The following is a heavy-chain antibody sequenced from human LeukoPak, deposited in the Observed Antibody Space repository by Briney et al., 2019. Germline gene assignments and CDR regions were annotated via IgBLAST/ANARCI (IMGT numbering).Heavy chain of an antibody. V-gene: IGHV3-73*01. CDR1: GFTFSGSA. D-gene: IGHD2-2*01. J-gene: IGHJ5*02. CDR3: TRDSGTYNWFDP. CDR2: IDKKDKGYATAT. Sequence: QTGGSLKLSCAASGFTFSGSAIHWVRQSSGQGREWVGQIDKKDKGYATATAYAASVKGRFTISRDDSINTAYLQMKSLKTEDTALYYCTRDSGTYNWFDPWGQGTLVTVSP.